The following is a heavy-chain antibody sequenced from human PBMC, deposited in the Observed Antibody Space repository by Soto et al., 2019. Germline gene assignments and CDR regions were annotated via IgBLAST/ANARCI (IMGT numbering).Heavy chain of an antibody. CDR2: ISYDGSNK. V-gene: IGHV3-30-3*01. CDR1: GFTFSSYA. J-gene: IGHJ4*02. Sequence: PGGSLRLSCAASGFTFSSYAMHWVRQAPGKGLEWVAVISYDGSNKYYADSVKGRFTISRDNSKNTLYLQMNSLRAEDTAVYYCAGTITGTTNYFDYWGQGTLVTVSS. D-gene: IGHD1-7*01. CDR3: AGTITGTTNYFDY.